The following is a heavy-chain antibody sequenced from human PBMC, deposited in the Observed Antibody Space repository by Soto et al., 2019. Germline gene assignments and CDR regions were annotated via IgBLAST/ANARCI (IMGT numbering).Heavy chain of an antibody. Sequence: QVQLQQWGAGLLKPSETLSLTCAVYGGSFSPFYWSWIRQPPGKGLEWIGEINHSGSTNYNPSLKSRVTISVDTYKNQFSLKLSSVTAADTAMYYCARGRDYWGQGTLVTVSS. CDR3: ARGRDY. V-gene: IGHV4-34*01. CDR1: GGSFSPFY. J-gene: IGHJ4*02. CDR2: INHSGST.